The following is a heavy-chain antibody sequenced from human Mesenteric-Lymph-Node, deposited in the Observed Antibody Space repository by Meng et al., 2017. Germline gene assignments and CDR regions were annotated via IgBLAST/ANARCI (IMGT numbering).Heavy chain of an antibody. CDR2: IPHRSSS. D-gene: IGHD3-10*01. CDR1: GYTITNHKG. J-gene: IGHJ1*01. CDR3: LRGSGGSV. V-gene: IGHV4-4*02. Sequence: VQVGESGPGVVKPSGTLTLPGAVSGYTITNHKGWSWVRHPPGKVLGGIGEIPHRSSSAYTPSLKSRFSMSIDKSKNQFSLKLTSVTAADTAVYHCLRGSGGSVWGQGTLVTVSS.